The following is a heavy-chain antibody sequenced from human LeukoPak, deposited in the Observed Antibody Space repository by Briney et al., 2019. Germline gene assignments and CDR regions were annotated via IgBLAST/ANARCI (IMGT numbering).Heavy chain of an antibody. J-gene: IGHJ6*02. CDR3: ARDELLFLEAYYDYGMDV. Sequence: ASVKVSCKASGYTFTSYYMHWVRQAPGQGLEWMGIINPSGGSTSYAQKFQGRVTMTRDTSTSTVYMELSSLRSEATAVYYCARDELLFLEAYYDYGMDVWGQGTTVTVSS. CDR2: INPSGGST. D-gene: IGHD3-3*01. CDR1: GYTFTSYY. V-gene: IGHV1-46*01.